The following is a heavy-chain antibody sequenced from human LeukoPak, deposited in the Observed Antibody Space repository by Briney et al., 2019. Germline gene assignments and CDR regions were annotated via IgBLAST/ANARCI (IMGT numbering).Heavy chain of an antibody. CDR2: IYYSGST. D-gene: IGHD6-19*01. CDR1: GGSISSSSYY. CDR3: ARVGSGWGDFDC. Sequence: SETLSLTCTVSGGSISSSSYYWGWIRQPPGKGLEWIGSIYYSGSTNYDPSLKSRVTISVDTSKNQFSLKLSSVTAADTAVYYCARVGSGWGDFDCWGQGTLVAVSS. J-gene: IGHJ4*02. V-gene: IGHV4-39*07.